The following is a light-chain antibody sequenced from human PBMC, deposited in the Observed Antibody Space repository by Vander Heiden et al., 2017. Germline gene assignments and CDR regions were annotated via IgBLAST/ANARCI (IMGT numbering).Light chain of an antibody. V-gene: IGKV1-39*01. J-gene: IGKJ2*01. Sequence: DIQMTQYPSSLSACVGERVTITCRARQSMSRYLNWYQQKPGKAPHLLIYSASSLQRGCISTFSGSGVGTDVTLTINSRPPEDFESYYCQQNNRIHRMFTVGQGTKVDIK. CDR3: QQNNRIHRMFT. CDR1: QSMSRY. CDR2: SAS.